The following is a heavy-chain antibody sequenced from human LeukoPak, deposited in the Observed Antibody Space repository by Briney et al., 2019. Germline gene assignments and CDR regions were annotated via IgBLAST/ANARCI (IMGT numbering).Heavy chain of an antibody. D-gene: IGHD3-3*01. V-gene: IGHV4-34*01. CDR3: ARQNYTPWFDP. CDR1: GGSFSGYY. J-gene: IGHJ5*02. Sequence: PSETLSLTCAVYGGSFSGYYWSWIRQPPGKGPEWIGEINHSGSTNYNPSLKSRVTISVDTSKNQFSLKLSSVTAADTAVYYCARQNYTPWFDPWGQGTLVTVSS. CDR2: INHSGST.